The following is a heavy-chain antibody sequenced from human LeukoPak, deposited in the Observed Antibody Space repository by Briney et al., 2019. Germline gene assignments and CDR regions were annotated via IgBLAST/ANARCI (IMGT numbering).Heavy chain of an antibody. CDR3: ARDRLTSGSYFFDY. CDR2: ISGRSSTI. D-gene: IGHD1-26*01. Sequence: GGSLRLSCAASGFTFSSYIMNWVRQAPGKGLEWISYISGRSSTIYYADSVRGRFTISRDNAKNSMYLQMNSLRAEDTAVYYCARDRLTSGSYFFDYWGQGTLVTVSS. CDR1: GFTFSSYI. J-gene: IGHJ4*02. V-gene: IGHV3-48*01.